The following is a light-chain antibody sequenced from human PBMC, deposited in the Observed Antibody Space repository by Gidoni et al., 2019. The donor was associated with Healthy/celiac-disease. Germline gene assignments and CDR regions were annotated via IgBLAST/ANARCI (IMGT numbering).Light chain of an antibody. CDR2: RDS. Sequence: YELTQPLSVSVALGQTARITCGGNNIVSKNVHWYQQKPGQAPVLVIYRDSNRPAGIPERFSGSNSVNTATLTISRAQAGDEADYYCQVLDSSPARVVFGGGTKLTVL. CDR3: QVLDSSPARVV. J-gene: IGLJ2*01. CDR1: NIVSKN. V-gene: IGLV3-9*01.